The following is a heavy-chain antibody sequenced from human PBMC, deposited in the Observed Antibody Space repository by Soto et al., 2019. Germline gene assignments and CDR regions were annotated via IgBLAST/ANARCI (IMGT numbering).Heavy chain of an antibody. V-gene: IGHV1-2*04. CDR3: ARDRKGSYSSGWYFFDY. CDR1: GYTFTGYY. CDR2: INPNSGGT. D-gene: IGHD6-19*01. J-gene: IGHJ4*02. Sequence: ASVKVSCKASGYTFTGYYMHWVRQAPGQGLEWMGWINPNSGGTNYAQKFQGWVTMTRDTSISTAYMELSRLRSDDTAVYYCARDRKGSYSSGWYFFDYWGQGTLVTGSS.